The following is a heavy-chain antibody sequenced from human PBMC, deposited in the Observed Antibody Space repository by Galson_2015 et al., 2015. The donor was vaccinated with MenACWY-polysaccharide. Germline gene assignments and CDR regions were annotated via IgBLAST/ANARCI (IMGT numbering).Heavy chain of an antibody. J-gene: IGHJ3*02. CDR2: INAGNGNT. V-gene: IGHV1-3*01. CDR3: ARGYSSGWYMDAFDI. CDR1: GYTFASYA. Sequence: SVKVSCKASGYTFASYAMHWVRQAPGQRLEWMGWINAGNGNTKYSQKFQGRVTITRDTSASTAYMELSSLRSEDTAVYYCARGYSSGWYMDAFDIWGQGTMVTVSS. D-gene: IGHD6-19*01.